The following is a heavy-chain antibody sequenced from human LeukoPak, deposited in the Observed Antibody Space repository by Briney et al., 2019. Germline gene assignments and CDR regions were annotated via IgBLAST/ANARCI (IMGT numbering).Heavy chain of an antibody. J-gene: IGHJ4*02. Sequence: ASVKVSCKASGDSLTKYYIHWVRQAPGQGLEWMGIINPSDGSTTYTQKFQGRVTMTTDTSTSTVNMELSSLRSEDTAVYYCAPSVRSGGSYYFDYWGQGTLVTVS. CDR1: GDSLTKYY. V-gene: IGHV1-46*01. CDR3: APSVRSGGSYYFDY. D-gene: IGHD2-15*01. CDR2: INPSDGST.